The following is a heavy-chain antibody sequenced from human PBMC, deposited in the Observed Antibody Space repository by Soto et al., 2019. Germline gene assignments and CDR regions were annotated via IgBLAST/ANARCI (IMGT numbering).Heavy chain of an antibody. CDR2: MNPNSGYA. CDR3: ARVSAYGIY. V-gene: IGHV1-8*01. J-gene: IGHJ4*02. Sequence: ASVKVSCKASGYTFTTYDINWVRQAAGQGLEWMGWMNPNSGYAGYAQKFQGRVTMTRDTSISTAYMELSSLRSEDTAVYYCARVSAYGIYWGQGTLVPVSS. D-gene: IGHD5-12*01. CDR1: GYTFTTYD.